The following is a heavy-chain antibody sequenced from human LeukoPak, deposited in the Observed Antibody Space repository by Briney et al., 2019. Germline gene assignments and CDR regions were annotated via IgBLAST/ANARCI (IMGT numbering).Heavy chain of an antibody. CDR2: ISAYNGNT. Sequence: ASVKVSCKASGDTFTSYGISWVRQAPGQGLEWMGWISAYNGNTNYAQKLQGRVTMTTDTSTSTAYMELRSLRSDDTAVYYCARTAPGIAAVYYYYYYGMDVWGQGTRSPSP. CDR1: GDTFTSYG. CDR3: ARTAPGIAAVYYYYYYGMDV. D-gene: IGHD6-13*01. V-gene: IGHV1-18*01. J-gene: IGHJ6*02.